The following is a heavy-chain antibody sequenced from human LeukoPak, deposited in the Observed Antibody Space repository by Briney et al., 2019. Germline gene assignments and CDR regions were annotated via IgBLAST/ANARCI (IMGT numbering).Heavy chain of an antibody. CDR2: INPNSGGT. V-gene: IGHV1-2*02. D-gene: IGHD3-16*02. CDR3: ARTHFYVWGSYRYGRYFDY. Sequence: EASVKVSCKASGYTFTGYYMHWVRQAPGQGLEWMGWINPNSGGTNYAQKFQGRVTMTRDTSISTAYMELSRLRSDDTAVYYCARTHFYVWGSYRYGRYFDYWGQETLVTVSS. CDR1: GYTFTGYY. J-gene: IGHJ4*02.